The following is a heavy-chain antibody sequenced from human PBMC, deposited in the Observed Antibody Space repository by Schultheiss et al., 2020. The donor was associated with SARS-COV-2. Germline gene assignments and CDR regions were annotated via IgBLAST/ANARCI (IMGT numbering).Heavy chain of an antibody. CDR3: ARMADYGDYWYFDL. Sequence: SQTLSLTCTVSGYSIKSGHYWGWIRQSPGRGLEWIGNIYQSRSAYYNPSFKSRATLSVDTSKNQFSLKLSSVTAADTAVYYCARMADYGDYWYFDLWGRGTLVTVSS. CDR1: GYSIKSGHY. D-gene: IGHD4-17*01. V-gene: IGHV4-38-2*02. CDR2: IYQSRSA. J-gene: IGHJ2*01.